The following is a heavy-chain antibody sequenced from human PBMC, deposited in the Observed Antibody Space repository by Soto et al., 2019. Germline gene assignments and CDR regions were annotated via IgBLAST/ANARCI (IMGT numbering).Heavy chain of an antibody. Sequence: PGGSLRLSCAASGCNFSSYWMSWVRQAPGKGLEWVSSISSSSSYIYYADSVKGRFTISRDNAKNSLYLQMNSLRAEDTAVYYCARARSIAYYYDSSGPFDYWGQGTLVTVSS. CDR3: ARARSIAYYYDSSGPFDY. CDR2: ISSSSSYI. V-gene: IGHV3-21*01. J-gene: IGHJ4*02. D-gene: IGHD3-22*01. CDR1: GCNFSSYW.